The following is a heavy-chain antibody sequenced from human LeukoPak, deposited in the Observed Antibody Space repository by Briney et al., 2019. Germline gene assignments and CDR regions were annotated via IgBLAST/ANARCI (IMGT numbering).Heavy chain of an antibody. CDR1: GFTFSSYS. Sequence: GGSLRLSCAASGFTFSSYSMNCVRQAPGKGLECVSHISSCSSYIYYADSVEGRFTISRDTAKSSLYLTMNSLRARDTAVYHCARHVQRDEGIQLWIGLFDPCSQGTLVTVSS. V-gene: IGHV3-21*01. D-gene: IGHD5-18*01. J-gene: IGHJ5*02. CDR2: ISSCSSYI. CDR3: ARHVQRDEGIQLWIGLFDP.